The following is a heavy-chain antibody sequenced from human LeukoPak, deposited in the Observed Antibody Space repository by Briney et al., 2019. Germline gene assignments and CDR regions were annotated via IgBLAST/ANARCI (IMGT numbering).Heavy chain of an antibody. CDR2: IYYSGSS. J-gene: IGHJ6*02. D-gene: IGHD6-19*01. Sequence: GSLRLSCAASGFTVSSNYMSWVRQPPGKGLEWIAFIYYSGSSSYSPSLKSRVTISVDTSKNQFSLKLTSVTAADTAVYYCARSQSTGWYNGGLDVWGQGTTVTVSS. CDR1: GFTVSSNY. V-gene: IGHV4-59*08. CDR3: ARSQSTGWYNGGLDV.